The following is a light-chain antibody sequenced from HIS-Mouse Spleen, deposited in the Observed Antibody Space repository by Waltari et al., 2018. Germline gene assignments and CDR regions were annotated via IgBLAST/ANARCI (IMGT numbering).Light chain of an antibody. CDR3: AAWDDSLSGPV. V-gene: IGLV1-47*01. CDR1: SSNIGSNY. J-gene: IGLJ3*02. Sequence: QSVLTQPPSASGTPGQRVTIPCSGRSSNIGSNYVYWYQQLPGTAPKLLIYRNKQRPSGVPDRFSGSKSGTSASLAISGLRSEDEADYYCAAWDDSLSGPVFGGGTKLTVL. CDR2: RNK.